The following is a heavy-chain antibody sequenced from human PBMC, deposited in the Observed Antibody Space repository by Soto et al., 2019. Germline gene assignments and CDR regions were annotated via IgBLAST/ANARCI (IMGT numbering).Heavy chain of an antibody. CDR1: GGSISSSSYY. V-gene: IGHV4-39*01. D-gene: IGHD3-10*01. J-gene: IGHJ4*02. Sequence: QLQLQESGPGLVKPSETLSLTCTVSGGSISSSSYYWGWIRQPPVKVLEWIGSIYYSGSTYYNPSLKSRVTISVDTSKNQFSLKLSSVTAADTAVYYCARGELWFGEYYFDYWGQGTLVTVSS. CDR3: ARGELWFGEYYFDY. CDR2: IYYSGST.